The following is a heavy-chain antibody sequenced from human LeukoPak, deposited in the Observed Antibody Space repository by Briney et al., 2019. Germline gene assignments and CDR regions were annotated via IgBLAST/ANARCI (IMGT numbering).Heavy chain of an antibody. CDR3: AREANSPTARYWYFDL. V-gene: IGHV4-59*01. J-gene: IGHJ2*01. CDR2: IYYSGST. D-gene: IGHD2-21*01. CDR1: GGSISSYY. Sequence: SETLSLTYTVSGGSISSYYWSWIRQPPGKGLEWIGYIYYSGSTNYNPSLKSRVTISVDTSKNQFSLKLSSVTAADTAVYYCAREANSPTARYWYFDLWGRGTQVTVSS.